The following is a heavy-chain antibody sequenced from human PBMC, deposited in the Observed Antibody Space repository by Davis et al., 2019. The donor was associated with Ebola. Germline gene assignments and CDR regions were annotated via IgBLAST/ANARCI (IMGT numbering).Heavy chain of an antibody. J-gene: IGHJ4*02. CDR1: GFTYSSYS. Sequence: PGGSLRLSCAASGFTYSSYSMNWVRQAPGKGLEWVSSISSSSSYIYYADSVKSRFTISRDNAKNSLYLQMNSLRAEDTAVYYCAKSGYSSGWSFDYWGQGTLVTVSS. CDR3: AKSGYSSGWSFDY. V-gene: IGHV3-21*01. CDR2: ISSSSSYI. D-gene: IGHD6-19*01.